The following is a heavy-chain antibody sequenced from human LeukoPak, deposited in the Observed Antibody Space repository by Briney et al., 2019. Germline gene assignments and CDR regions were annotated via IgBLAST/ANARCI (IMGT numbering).Heavy chain of an antibody. V-gene: IGHV3-21*01. J-gene: IGHJ5*02. CDR2: ISSSSSYI. CDR3: ARDSHSDWFDP. Sequence: GGSLRLSCAASGFTFSSYSMNWVRQAPGKGLEWVSSISSSSSYIYYADSVKGRLTISRDNAKNSLYLQMNSLRAEDTAVYYCARDSHSDWFDPWGQGTLVTVSS. CDR1: GFTFSSYS.